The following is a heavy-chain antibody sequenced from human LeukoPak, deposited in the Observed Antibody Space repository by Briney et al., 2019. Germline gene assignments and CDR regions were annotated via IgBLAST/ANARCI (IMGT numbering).Heavy chain of an antibody. D-gene: IGHD3-10*01. J-gene: IGHJ6*04. CDR3: QFGATTMVREFLDV. Sequence: SETLSLTCAVYGGCFSGCYRIWIHQPPRKGLEGIGEINHGGITKYNPSLKSRVTISVDTSKRQFSLKMNSVTAADTALYYCQFGATTMVREFLDVWGKGTTVTVSS. CDR1: GGCFSGCY. V-gene: IGHV4-34*01. CDR2: INHGGIT.